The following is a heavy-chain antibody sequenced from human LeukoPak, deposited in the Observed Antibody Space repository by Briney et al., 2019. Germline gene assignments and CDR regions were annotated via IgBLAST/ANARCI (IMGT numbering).Heavy chain of an antibody. V-gene: IGHV3-23*01. Sequence: GGSLRLSCAVSGITLSNYGMSWVRQAPGKGLEWVAGISGSSGSTNFADSVKGRFTISRDNPRNTLYLQMNSLRAEDTAVYFCAKRAVVIRVILVGFHKEAYYFDSWGQGALVTVSS. CDR2: ISGSSGST. CDR3: AKRAVVIRVILVGFHKEAYYFDS. D-gene: IGHD3-22*01. J-gene: IGHJ4*02. CDR1: GITLSNYG.